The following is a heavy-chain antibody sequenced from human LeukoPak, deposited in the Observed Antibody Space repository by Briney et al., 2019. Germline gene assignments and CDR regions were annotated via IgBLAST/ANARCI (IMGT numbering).Heavy chain of an antibody. CDR3: AKTMGAIDHDY. J-gene: IGHJ4*02. CDR2: IRPDGSNE. D-gene: IGHD1-26*01. V-gene: IGHV3-30*02. CDR1: RFIFSTYG. Sequence: GGSLRLSCAASRFIFSTYGMHWVRQAPGKGLEWVAFIRPDGSNEYYAASVRGRFTISRDNSKNTLYLQMNSLRAEDTAEYYCAKTMGAIDHDYWGQGTLVTVSS.